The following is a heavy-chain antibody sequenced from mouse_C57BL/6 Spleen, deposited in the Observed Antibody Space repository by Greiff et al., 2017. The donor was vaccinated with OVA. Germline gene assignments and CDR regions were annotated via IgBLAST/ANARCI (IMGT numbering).Heavy chain of an antibody. Sequence: QVQLKESGPELVKPGASVKISCKASGYAFSSSWMNWVKQRPGKGLEWIGRIYPGDGDTNYNGKFKGKATLTADKSSSTAYMQLSSLTSEDSAVYFCARDEGDSSGYVNYFDYWGQGTTLTVSS. CDR1: GYAFSSSW. V-gene: IGHV1-82*01. J-gene: IGHJ2*01. CDR3: ARDEGDSSGYVNYFDY. D-gene: IGHD3-2*02. CDR2: IYPGDGDT.